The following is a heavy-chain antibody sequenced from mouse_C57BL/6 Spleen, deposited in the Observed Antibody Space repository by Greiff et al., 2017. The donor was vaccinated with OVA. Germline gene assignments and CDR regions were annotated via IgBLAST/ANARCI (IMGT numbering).Heavy chain of an antibody. D-gene: IGHD1-1*01. J-gene: IGHJ1*03. Sequence: DVMLVESGGGLVKPGGSLKLSCAASGFTFSSYAMSWVRQTPEKRLEWVATISDGGSYTYYPDNVKGRFTISRDNAKNNLYLQMSHLKSEDTAMYYCARSLYYYGSNWYFDVWGTGTTVTVSS. CDR1: GFTFSSYA. V-gene: IGHV5-4*03. CDR3: ARSLYYYGSNWYFDV. CDR2: ISDGGSYT.